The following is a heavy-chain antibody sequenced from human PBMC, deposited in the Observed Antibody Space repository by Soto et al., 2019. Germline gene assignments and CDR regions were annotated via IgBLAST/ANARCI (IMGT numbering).Heavy chain of an antibody. CDR3: ASEVGYCSGASCYSVDY. J-gene: IGHJ4*02. CDR1: GYTFTSYD. V-gene: IGHV1-8*01. CDR2: MNPNSGNT. Sequence: QVQLVQSGAEVKKPGASVKVSCKASGYTFTSYDINWVRQATGQGLEWMGWMNPNSGNTGYAQKFQGRVTMTRNTSISTAYMELSSLRSEDTAVYYCASEVGYCSGASCYSVDYWGQGTLVTVSS. D-gene: IGHD2-15*01.